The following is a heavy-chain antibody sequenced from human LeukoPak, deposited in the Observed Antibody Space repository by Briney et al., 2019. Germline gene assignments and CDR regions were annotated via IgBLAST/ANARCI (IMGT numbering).Heavy chain of an antibody. CDR3: AKEFGSGSYYAEINFDY. J-gene: IGHJ4*02. Sequence: PGGSLRLSCAASGFTFDTYALSWVRRAPGKGLEWVSAISGSGTNTYYADSVKGRFTISRDNSKNTLYLQMNSLRAEDTAVYYCAKEFGSGSYYAEINFDYWGQGTLVTVSS. V-gene: IGHV3-23*01. CDR1: GFTFDTYA. D-gene: IGHD3-10*01. CDR2: ISGSGTNT.